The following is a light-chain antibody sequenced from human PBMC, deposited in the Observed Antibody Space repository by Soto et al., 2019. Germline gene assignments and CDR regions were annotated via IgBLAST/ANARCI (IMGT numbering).Light chain of an antibody. CDR3: QQYGTSLPYT. CDR1: QSVSSNF. V-gene: IGKV3-20*01. CDR2: GAS. J-gene: IGKJ2*01. Sequence: EIVLTQSPATLSLSPGERASLSCRASQSVSSNFLAWHQQKPGQAPRLLIYGASSRAPGIPDRFSGSGSGADFTLPISRLEPEDFAVYYCQQYGTSLPYTFGQGTQLEIK.